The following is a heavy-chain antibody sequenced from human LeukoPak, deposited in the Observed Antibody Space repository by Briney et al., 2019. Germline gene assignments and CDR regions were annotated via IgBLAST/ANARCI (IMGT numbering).Heavy chain of an antibody. D-gene: IGHD3-3*01. J-gene: IGHJ6*02. V-gene: IGHV3-48*02. CDR3: ARDQKKDDFWSGYYTDYYYYCGMDV. CDR2: ISSSSSTI. CDR1: GFTFSSYS. Sequence: GGSLRLPCAASGFTFSSYSMNWVRQAPGKGLEWVSYISSSSSTIYYADSVKGRFTISRDNAKNSLYLQMNSLRDEDTAVYYCARDQKKDDFWSGYYTDYYYYCGMDVWGQGTTVTVSS.